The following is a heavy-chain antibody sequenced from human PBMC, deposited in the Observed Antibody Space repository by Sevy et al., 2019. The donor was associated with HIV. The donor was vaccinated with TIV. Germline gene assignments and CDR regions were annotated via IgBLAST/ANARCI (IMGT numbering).Heavy chain of an antibody. V-gene: IGHV3-7*01. CDR2: IRPDGSDK. D-gene: IGHD2-21*01. J-gene: IGHJ4*02. CDR1: GFTFSPYW. Sequence: GGSLRLSCAASGFTFSPYWMTWVRQAPGKGLEWVANIRPDGSDKYYVDSVKGRFTISRDSAKNSLYLQMNSLRADDTAMYYCARGVWLDCWGQGALVTVSS. CDR3: ARGVWLDC.